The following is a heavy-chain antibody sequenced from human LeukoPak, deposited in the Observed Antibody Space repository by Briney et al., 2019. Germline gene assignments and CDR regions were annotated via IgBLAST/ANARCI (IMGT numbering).Heavy chain of an antibody. CDR3: AKDIYMAAAGLMSDY. CDR1: GFTFDDYA. V-gene: IGHV3-43*02. J-gene: IGHJ4*02. D-gene: IGHD6-13*01. CDR2: ISGDGGST. Sequence: PGGSLRLSCAASGFTFDDYAMHWVRQAPGKGLEWVSLISGDGGSTYYADSVKGRFTISRDNSKNSLYLQMNSLGTEDTALYYCAKDIYMAAAGLMSDYWGQGTLVTVSS.